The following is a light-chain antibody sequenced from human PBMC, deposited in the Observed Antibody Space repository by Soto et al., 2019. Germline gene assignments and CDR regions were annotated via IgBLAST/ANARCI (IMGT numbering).Light chain of an antibody. J-gene: IGKJ2*01. Sequence: EILMTQSPATLSVSPGERATLSCRASQSVSSNLAWYQQKPGQAPRLLIYGASTRATGIPARFSGSGSGTEFTLTISSLQPEDFAVYSCQQYDNWPPYTFGQGTKLEI. CDR2: GAS. CDR3: QQYDNWPPYT. CDR1: QSVSSN. V-gene: IGKV3-15*01.